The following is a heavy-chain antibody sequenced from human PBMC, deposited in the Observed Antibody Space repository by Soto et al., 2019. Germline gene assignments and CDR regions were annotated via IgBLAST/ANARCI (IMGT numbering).Heavy chain of an antibody. Sequence: QVQLVESGGGVVQPGRSLRLSCAASGFTFSSYGMHWVRQAPGKGLEWVAVISYDGSNKYYADSVKGRFTISRDNSKNTLYLQMNSMRAEDTAVYYCAKERGVVVTALYFEYWGQGTLVTFSS. D-gene: IGHD2-21*02. CDR3: AKERGVVVTALYFEY. CDR2: ISYDGSNK. CDR1: GFTFSSYG. V-gene: IGHV3-30*18. J-gene: IGHJ4*02.